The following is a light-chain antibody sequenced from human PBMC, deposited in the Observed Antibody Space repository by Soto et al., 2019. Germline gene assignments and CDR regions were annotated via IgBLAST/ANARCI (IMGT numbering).Light chain of an antibody. J-gene: IGLJ3*02. CDR1: SSNIGNNA. CDR3: AVWDDSLSGPV. CDR2: YDD. V-gene: IGLV1-36*01. Sequence: QSVLTQPPSVSEAPRQRVTISCSGSSSNIGNNAVNWYQQLPGMAPTLLIFYDDLLPSGVSDRFSASKSVTSASLAISGLQSEDEADYYCAVWDDSLSGPVFGGGTKLTVL.